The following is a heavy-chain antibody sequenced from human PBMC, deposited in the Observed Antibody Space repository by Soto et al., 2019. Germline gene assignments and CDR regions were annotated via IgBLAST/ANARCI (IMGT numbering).Heavy chain of an antibody. J-gene: IGHJ4*02. CDR2: INHGRST. CDR1: GGSLSDYS. CDR3: ARGGGNSGYFFDY. Sequence: QVQLRQWGAGLLKPSETLSLRCAVYGGSLSDYSWSWIRQSPETGLEWIGEINHGRSTKYNPSLKSRVTISEDTSKNQFSLTLTSATAADTAVYRCARGGGNSGYFFDYWGRGTLVTVSS. D-gene: IGHD5-12*01. V-gene: IGHV4-34*02.